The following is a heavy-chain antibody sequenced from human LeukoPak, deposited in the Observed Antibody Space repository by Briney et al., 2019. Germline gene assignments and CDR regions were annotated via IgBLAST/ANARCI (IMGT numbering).Heavy chain of an antibody. CDR2: INLIAGLT. CDR3: ERQQVIQYLNLDY. Sequence: GASVRLSCKASGYTFTYYYIHWLRQAPGEGPEWMGIINLIAGLTHLSPKFQGRVPMTRDTSTSTVYMDLTSLGSEDTAVYYCERQQVIQYLNLDYWGQGALVAVSS. CDR1: GYTFTYYY. J-gene: IGHJ4*02. V-gene: IGHV1-46*01. D-gene: IGHD3-10*01.